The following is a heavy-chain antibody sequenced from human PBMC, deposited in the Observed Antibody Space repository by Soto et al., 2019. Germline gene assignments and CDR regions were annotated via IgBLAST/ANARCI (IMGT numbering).Heavy chain of an antibody. CDR1: GGTFSSYA. Sequence: QVQLVQSGAEVKKPGSSVKVSCKASGGTFSSYAISWVRQAPGQGLEWMGGIIPIFGTANYAQKFQGRVTITADESTSTAYMELSSLRSEDTAVYYCAREGYYDFWSGYYSDYYYGMDVWGQWTTVTVSS. D-gene: IGHD3-3*01. CDR3: AREGYYDFWSGYYSDYYYGMDV. V-gene: IGHV1-69*01. CDR2: IIPIFGTA. J-gene: IGHJ6*02.